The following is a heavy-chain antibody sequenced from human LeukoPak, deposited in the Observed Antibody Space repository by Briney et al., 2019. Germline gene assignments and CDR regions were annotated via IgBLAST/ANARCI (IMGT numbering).Heavy chain of an antibody. Sequence: GRSLRLSCAASGFTFSSYAMHWVRQAPGKGLEWVAVISYDGSNKYYADSVKGRFTISRDNSKNTLYLQMNSLRAEDTAVYYRARWKPGALRDTVGGYYFDYWGQGTLVTVSS. D-gene: IGHD4-23*01. V-gene: IGHV3-30-3*01. CDR2: ISYDGSNK. J-gene: IGHJ4*02. CDR1: GFTFSSYA. CDR3: ARWKPGALRDTVGGYYFDY.